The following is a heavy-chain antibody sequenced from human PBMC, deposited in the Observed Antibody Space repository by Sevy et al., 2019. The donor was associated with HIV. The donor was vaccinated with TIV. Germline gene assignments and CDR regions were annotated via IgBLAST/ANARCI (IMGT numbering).Heavy chain of an antibody. CDR1: GFTFDDYT. J-gene: IGHJ4*02. CDR3: AKEKYYYDSSGSHFDY. Sequence: GGSLRLSCAASGFTFDDYTMHWVRQAPGKGLEWVSLISWDGGSTYYADSVKGRFTISRDNSKNSLYLQMNSLRTEDTALYYCAKEKYYYDSSGSHFDYWGQGTLVTVSP. CDR2: ISWDGGST. V-gene: IGHV3-43*01. D-gene: IGHD3-22*01.